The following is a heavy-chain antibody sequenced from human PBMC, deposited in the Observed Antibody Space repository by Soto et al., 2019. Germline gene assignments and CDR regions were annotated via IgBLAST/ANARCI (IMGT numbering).Heavy chain of an antibody. Sequence: ASVKVSCKASGGTFSSYTISWVRQAPGQGLEWMGRIIPILGIANYAQKFQGRVTITADKSTSTAYMELSSLRSEDTAVYYCARLLGYCSGGSCLDNWFDPWGQGTLVTVSS. CDR2: IIPILGIA. CDR3: ARLLGYCSGGSCLDNWFDP. V-gene: IGHV1-69*02. CDR1: GGTFSSYT. D-gene: IGHD2-15*01. J-gene: IGHJ5*02.